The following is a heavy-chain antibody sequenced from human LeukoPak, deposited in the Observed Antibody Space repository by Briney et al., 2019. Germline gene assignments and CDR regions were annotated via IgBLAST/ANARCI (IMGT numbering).Heavy chain of an antibody. CDR2: IYYSGST. J-gene: IGHJ5*02. V-gene: IGHV4-31*03. Sequence: PSETLSLTCTVSGGSISSGGYYWSWIRQHPGKGLEWIGYIYYSGSTYYNPSLKSRVTISVDTSKNQFSLKLSPVTAADTAVYYCARDLYSNYVGWFDPWGQGTLVTVSS. D-gene: IGHD4-11*01. CDR1: GGSISSGGYY. CDR3: ARDLYSNYVGWFDP.